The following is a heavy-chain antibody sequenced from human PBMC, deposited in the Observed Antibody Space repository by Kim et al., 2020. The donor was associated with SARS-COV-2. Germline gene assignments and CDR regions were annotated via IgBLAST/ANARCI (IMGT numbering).Heavy chain of an antibody. J-gene: IGHJ4*02. CDR3: ARDPIAAAGVFDY. Sequence: ASVKVSCKASGYTFTTYYIHWVRQAPGQGLEWMGVINPSGGSTSYEQKFQGRVTMTSDTSTSTVYMELSSLRSEDTAVYYCARDPIAAAGVFDYWGQGTLVTVSS. D-gene: IGHD6-13*01. CDR1: GYTFTTYY. V-gene: IGHV1-46*01. CDR2: INPSGGST.